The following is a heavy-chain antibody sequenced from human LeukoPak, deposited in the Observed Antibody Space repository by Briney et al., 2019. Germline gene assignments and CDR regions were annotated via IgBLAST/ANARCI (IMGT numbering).Heavy chain of an antibody. CDR2: ISYSGGT. Sequence: SETLSLTCTVSAGSISSYHWSWIRQPPGRGLEWIGYISYSGGTNYNPSLKSRVTISVDTSKYQFSLEVRSVTAADTATYYCARGARSYDSCGQGILVTVSS. J-gene: IGHJ4*02. V-gene: IGHV4-59*01. CDR1: AGSISSYH. CDR3: ARGARSYDS.